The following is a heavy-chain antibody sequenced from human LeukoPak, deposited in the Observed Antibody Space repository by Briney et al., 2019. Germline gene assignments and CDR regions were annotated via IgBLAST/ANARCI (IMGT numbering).Heavy chain of an antibody. CDR3: ARQPLQLSTVTAFDY. V-gene: IGHV3-23*01. Sequence: GGSLRLPCAASGFTFSSYAMSWVRQAPGKGLEWVSAISGSGGSTYYADSVKGRFTISRDNSKNTLYLQMNSLRAEDTAVYYCARQPLQLSTVTAFDYWGQGTLVTVSS. D-gene: IGHD4-17*01. CDR1: GFTFSSYA. CDR2: ISGSGGST. J-gene: IGHJ4*02.